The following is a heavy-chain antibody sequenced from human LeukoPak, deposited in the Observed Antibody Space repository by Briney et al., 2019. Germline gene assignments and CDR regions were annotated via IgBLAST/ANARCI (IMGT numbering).Heavy chain of an antibody. Sequence: ASVTVSCKASGYSFTSYGICWVRQAPGQGLEWMGWISAYNGNTNYAQKLQGRVTMTTDTSTSTAYMELRSLRSDDTAVYYCGSVRADIGVVPAAMPVHFDYWGQGTLVTVSS. V-gene: IGHV1-18*01. CDR3: GSVRADIGVVPAAMPVHFDY. J-gene: IGHJ4*02. CDR1: GYSFTSYG. CDR2: ISAYNGNT. D-gene: IGHD2-2*01.